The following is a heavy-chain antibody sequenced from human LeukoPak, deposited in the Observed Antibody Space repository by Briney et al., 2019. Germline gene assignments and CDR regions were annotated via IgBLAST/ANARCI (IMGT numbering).Heavy chain of an antibody. V-gene: IGHV4-59*08. J-gene: IGHJ4*02. CDR3: ARREYSSGWYYFDY. D-gene: IGHD6-19*01. CDR2: IYDSGST. CDR1: GGSISSNY. Sequence: SSETLSLTCTVSGGSISSNYWSWIRQPPGKGLEWIGYIYDSGSTNYNPSLRSRVTISADTSKDQFSLKLSSVTAADTAVYYCARREYSSGWYYFDYWGQGTLVTVSS.